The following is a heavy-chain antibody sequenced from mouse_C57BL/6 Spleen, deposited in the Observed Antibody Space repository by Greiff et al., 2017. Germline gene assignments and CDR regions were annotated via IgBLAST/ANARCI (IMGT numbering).Heavy chain of an antibody. Sequence: QVQLQQPGAELVKPGASVKLSCKASGYTFTSYWMHWVKQRPGKGLEWIGMIHPNSGSTNYNEKFKSKATLTVDQSSSTAYMQLSSLTSEDSAVYYCARAGGYYDYWGQGTTLTVSS. J-gene: IGHJ2*01. CDR1: GYTFTSYW. D-gene: IGHD2-3*01. V-gene: IGHV1-64*01. CDR2: IHPNSGST. CDR3: ARAGGYYDY.